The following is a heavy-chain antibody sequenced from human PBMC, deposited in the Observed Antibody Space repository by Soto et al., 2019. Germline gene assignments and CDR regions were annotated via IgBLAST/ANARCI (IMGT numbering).Heavy chain of an antibody. V-gene: IGHV4-31*03. J-gene: IGHJ5*02. CDR1: GDSIGGVGY. D-gene: IGHD2-21*02. Sequence: SETLSLTCTVSGDSIGGVGYWSWIRQFPGRGLEWIGCISSSGSTYYNPALNNRISLSLDTSQNQFSLKLLSVTAADTAIYYCARSGVTGIVIPSHWFDPWGPGTLVTVSS. CDR2: ISSSGST. CDR3: ARSGVTGIVIPSHWFDP.